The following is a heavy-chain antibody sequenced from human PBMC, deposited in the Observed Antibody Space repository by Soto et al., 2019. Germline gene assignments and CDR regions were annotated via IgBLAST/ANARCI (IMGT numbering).Heavy chain of an antibody. J-gene: IGHJ4*02. D-gene: IGHD1-26*01. CDR1: GGSISSYY. Sequence: WETLSLTCTVSGGSISSYYWSWIRQPPGKGLEWIGYIYYSGSTNYNPSLKSRVTISVDTSKNQFSLKLSSVTAADTAVYYCARKGSGSYYDDGFDYWGQGTLVTVSS. CDR3: ARKGSGSYYDDGFDY. V-gene: IGHV4-59*01. CDR2: IYYSGST.